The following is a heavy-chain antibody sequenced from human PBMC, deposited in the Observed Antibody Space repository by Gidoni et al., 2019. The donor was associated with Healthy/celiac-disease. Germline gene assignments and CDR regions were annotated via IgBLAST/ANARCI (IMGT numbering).Heavy chain of an antibody. Sequence: QVQLQESGPGLVKPSDTLSLTSTVSGGSISSYFWSWIRHPPGKGLEWIGYIYYSGSTNYNPSLKSRGTIAVDTSKNQFSLKLSSVTAADTAVYYCARVRSDYYGSGSYGSWFDPWGQGTLVTVSS. D-gene: IGHD3-10*01. V-gene: IGHV4-59*01. CDR3: ARVRSDYYGSGSYGSWFDP. CDR1: GGSISSYF. CDR2: IYYSGST. J-gene: IGHJ5*02.